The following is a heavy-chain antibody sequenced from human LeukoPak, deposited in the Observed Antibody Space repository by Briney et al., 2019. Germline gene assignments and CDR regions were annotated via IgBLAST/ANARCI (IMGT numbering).Heavy chain of an antibody. CDR2: ISAYNGNT. J-gene: IGHJ6*03. CDR3: ARFFSGYDISYYWYYMDV. V-gene: IGHV1-18*01. CDR1: GYTFTSYG. D-gene: IGHD3-9*01. Sequence: ASVKVSCKASGYTFTSYGISWVRQAPGQGLEWMGWISAYNGNTNYAQKLQGRVTMTTDTSTSTACMELRSLRSDDTAVYYCARFFSGYDISYYWYYMDVWGKGTTVTIS.